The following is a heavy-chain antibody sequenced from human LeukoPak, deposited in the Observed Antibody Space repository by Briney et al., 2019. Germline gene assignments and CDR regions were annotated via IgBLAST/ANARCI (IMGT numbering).Heavy chain of an antibody. CDR1: GFTFSSYG. D-gene: IGHD3-22*01. V-gene: IGHV3-23*01. CDR2: ISGSGGST. J-gene: IGHJ4*02. CDR3: AKRDYYDSSGYSPLFDN. Sequence: GGSLRLSCAAPGFTFSSYGMSWVRQAPGKGLEWVSAISGSGGSTYYADSVKGRFTISRDNSKSTLYLQMNSLRAEDTALYFCAKRDYYDSSGYSPLFDNWGQGILVTVSS.